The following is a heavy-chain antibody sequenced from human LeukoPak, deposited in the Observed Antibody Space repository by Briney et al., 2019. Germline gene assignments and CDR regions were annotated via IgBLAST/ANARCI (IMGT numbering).Heavy chain of an antibody. CDR2: INHSGST. J-gene: IGHJ4*02. CDR3: ASQKFDY. V-gene: IGHV4-34*01. Sequence: PSETLSLTCAVYGGSFSGYYWSWIRQPPGKGLEWVGEINHSGSTNYNPSLKSRVTISVDTSKNQFSLKLSSVTAADTAVYYCASQKFDYWGQGTPVTVSS. CDR1: GGSFSGYY.